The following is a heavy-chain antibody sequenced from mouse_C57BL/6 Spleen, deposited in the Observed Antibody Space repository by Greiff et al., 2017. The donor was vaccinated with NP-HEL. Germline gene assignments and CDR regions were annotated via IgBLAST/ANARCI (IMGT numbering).Heavy chain of an antibody. Sequence: EVKLMESGPELVKPGASVKISCKASGYSFTDYNMNWVKQSNGKSLEWIGVINPNYGTTSYNQKFKGKATLTVDQSSSTAYMQLNSLTSEDSAVYYCARPLYDYDVWYFDVWGTGTTVTVSS. CDR3: ARPLYDYDVWYFDV. CDR2: INPNYGTT. CDR1: GYSFTDYN. J-gene: IGHJ1*03. D-gene: IGHD2-4*01. V-gene: IGHV1-39*01.